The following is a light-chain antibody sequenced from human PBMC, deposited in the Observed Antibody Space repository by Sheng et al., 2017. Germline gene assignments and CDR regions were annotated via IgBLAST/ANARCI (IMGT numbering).Light chain of an antibody. J-gene: IGLJ3*02. CDR1: GLPKH. CDR2: KDN. CDR3: QSADSTSL. V-gene: IGLV3-25*03. Sequence: YELTQPPSVSVSPGQTARITCSGDGLPKHMLIGTNRSQARPLSMVIYKDNERPSGIPERVLWLQLRTTVTLTISEVQAEDEADYYCQSADSTSLFGGGTKLTVL.